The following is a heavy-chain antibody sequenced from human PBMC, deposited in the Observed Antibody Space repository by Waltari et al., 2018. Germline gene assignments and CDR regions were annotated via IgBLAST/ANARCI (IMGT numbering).Heavy chain of an antibody. J-gene: IGHJ5*02. CDR3: ARGGGGDWEWFDP. V-gene: IGHV4-59*01. D-gene: IGHD2-21*02. CDR2: IYYTGST. CDR1: GGSISGFY. Sequence: VQLQESGPSLLKPSETLSLICTVSGGSISGFYWSWVRQPPGKGLDWICYIYYTGSTNFNPSLKRRVTMSVYTSKNQFSLKLSSVTAADTAFYYCARGGGGDWEWFDPWGQGTLVTVSS.